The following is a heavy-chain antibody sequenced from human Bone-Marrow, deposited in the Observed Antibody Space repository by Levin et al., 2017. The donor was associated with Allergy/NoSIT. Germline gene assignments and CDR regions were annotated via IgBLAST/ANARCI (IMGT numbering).Heavy chain of an antibody. D-gene: IGHD2-15*01. V-gene: IGHV3-48*02. J-gene: IGHJ4*02. CDR2: IGETSASST. Sequence: GESLKISCVVSGFSFSDYGMNWVRQAPGKGLEWVSFIGETSASSTNYADSVRGRFTISRDNAKNSVYLQMNSLRDEDTGVYYCARDPSGLLDFDYWGQGTLVTVSS. CDR1: GFSFSDYG. CDR3: ARDPSGLLDFDY.